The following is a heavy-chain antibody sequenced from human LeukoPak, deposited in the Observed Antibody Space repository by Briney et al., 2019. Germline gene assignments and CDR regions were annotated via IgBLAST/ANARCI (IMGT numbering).Heavy chain of an antibody. V-gene: IGHV3-23*01. Sequence: QPGGSLRLSCAASGFTFSSYAMSWVRQAPGKGLEWVSAISGSGGSTYYADSVKGRFNISRDNSKNTLYLQMNSLRAEDTAVYYCATPHHALRYFLGSVSWDYWGQGTLVTVSS. CDR2: ISGSGGST. D-gene: IGHD3-9*01. CDR3: ATPHHALRYFLGSVSWDY. CDR1: GFTFSSYA. J-gene: IGHJ4*02.